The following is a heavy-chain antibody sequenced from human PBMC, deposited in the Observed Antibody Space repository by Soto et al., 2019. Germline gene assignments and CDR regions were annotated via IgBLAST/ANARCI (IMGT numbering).Heavy chain of an antibody. CDR3: AKEPVGPDWYFDL. CDR1: GFTFRSYA. V-gene: IGHV3-23*01. Sequence: DVQLLESGGGLVQPGGSLRLSCAASGFTFRSYAMSWVGQAPGKGLEWVSGISGSGISTHYADSVKGRFTVSRDNSKNTLNLQMNSLRAEDTAVYNCAKEPVGPDWYFDLWGRGTLVTVSS. CDR2: ISGSGIST. J-gene: IGHJ2*01.